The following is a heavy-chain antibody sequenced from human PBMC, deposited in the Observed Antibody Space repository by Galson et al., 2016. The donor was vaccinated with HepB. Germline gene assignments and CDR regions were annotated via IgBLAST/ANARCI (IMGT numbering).Heavy chain of an antibody. Sequence: SLRLSCAASGFTFSAYGMHWVRQAPGKGLEWVAVIWYAGSNTYYADSVKGRFTISRDNSKQTLYLQMNSLRADDSAVYYCARGGPFGEFPNWFDPWGQGTLVTVSS. V-gene: IGHV3-33*01. D-gene: IGHD3-10*01. CDR3: ARGGPFGEFPNWFDP. CDR1: GFTFSAYG. J-gene: IGHJ5*02. CDR2: IWYAGSNT.